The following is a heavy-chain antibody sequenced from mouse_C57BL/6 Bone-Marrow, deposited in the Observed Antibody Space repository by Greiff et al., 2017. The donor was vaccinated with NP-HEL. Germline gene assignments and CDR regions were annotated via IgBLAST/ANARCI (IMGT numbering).Heavy chain of an antibody. D-gene: IGHD1-1*01. J-gene: IGHJ3*01. CDR1: GFTFSSYG. V-gene: IGHV5-6*01. CDR2: ISSGGSYT. Sequence: EVQLVESGGDLVKPGGSLKLSCAASGFTFSSYGMSWVRQTPDKRLEWVATISSGGSYTYYPDSVKGRFTISSDNAKNTLYLQMSSLKSEDTAMYYCAWIYYYAYWGQGTLVTVSA. CDR3: AWIYYYAY.